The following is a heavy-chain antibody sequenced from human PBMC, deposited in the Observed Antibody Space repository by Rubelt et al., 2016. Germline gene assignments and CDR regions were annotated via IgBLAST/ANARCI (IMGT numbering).Heavy chain of an antibody. Sequence: QVQLVESGGGVVQPGRSLRLSCAASGFTSNNYGMHWVRQAPGKGLEWVAVVWSDGGKKNYGDSGKGRFTISRDNYKNTVYLQMNSLRAEDTAVYYCARDNPDEYRLNYWGQGTLVTVSS. CDR1: GFTSNNYG. CDR2: VWSDGGKK. V-gene: IGHV3-33*01. J-gene: IGHJ4*02. D-gene: IGHD4-11*01. CDR3: ARDNPDEYRLNY.